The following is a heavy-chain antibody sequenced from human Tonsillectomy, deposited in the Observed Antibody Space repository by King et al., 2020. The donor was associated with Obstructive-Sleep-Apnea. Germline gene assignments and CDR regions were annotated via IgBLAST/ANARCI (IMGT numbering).Heavy chain of an antibody. CDR3: ARERTLDKVKYSSSWPQYYYYYGMDV. Sequence: VQLVESGGGLVQPGGSLRLSCAASGFTFSSYWMSWVRQAPGKGLEWVANIKQDGSEKYYVDSVKGRFTISRDNAKNSLYLQMNSLRAEDTAVYYCARERTLDKVKYSSSWPQYYYYYGMDVWGQGTTVTVSS. J-gene: IGHJ6*02. V-gene: IGHV3-7*03. CDR2: IKQDGSEK. D-gene: IGHD6-13*01. CDR1: GFTFSSYW.